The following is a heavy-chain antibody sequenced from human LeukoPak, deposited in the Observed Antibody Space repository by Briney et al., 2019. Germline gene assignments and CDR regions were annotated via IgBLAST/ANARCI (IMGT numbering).Heavy chain of an antibody. Sequence: GSSVKVSCKASGGTFSSYAISWVRQAPGQGLEWMGGIIPMFGTANYAQKFQGRVTSTADESTSTAYMELISLRSEDTAVYYCASFFTGSGLDQDYWGQGTLVTVSS. J-gene: IGHJ4*02. CDR1: GGTFSSYA. V-gene: IGHV1-69*01. CDR2: IIPMFGTA. D-gene: IGHD3-16*01. CDR3: ASFFTGSGLDQDY.